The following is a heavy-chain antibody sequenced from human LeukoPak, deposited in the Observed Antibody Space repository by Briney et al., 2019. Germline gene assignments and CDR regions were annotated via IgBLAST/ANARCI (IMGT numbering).Heavy chain of an antibody. CDR3: ARRGTTVVTPPYYYYGMDV. CDR1: GFTFSNYW. Sequence: QPGGSLRLSCAASGFTFSNYWMSWVRQAPGKGLEWVANIEEYGSQIYYVDSVKGRFTTSRDNAKNSLYLQMNSLRAEDTAVYYCARRGTTVVTPPYYYYGMDVWGQGTTVTVSS. J-gene: IGHJ6*02. V-gene: IGHV3-7*01. D-gene: IGHD4-17*01. CDR2: IEEYGSQI.